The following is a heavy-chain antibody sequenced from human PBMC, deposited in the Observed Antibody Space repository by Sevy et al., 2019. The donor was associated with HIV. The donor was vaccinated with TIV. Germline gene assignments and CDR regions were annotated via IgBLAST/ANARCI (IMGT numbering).Heavy chain of an antibody. V-gene: IGHV1-2*02. CDR2: INPNSGDT. CDR3: ARGVTIFGVDYYFQH. D-gene: IGHD3-3*01. Sequence: ASVKVSCKASGNTFTVYFVYWVRQAPGQGLEWMGWINPNSGDTNDAQNFQGRVTMTSDASISTAYMELSSLTSDDTAVDYCARGVTIFGVDYYFQHWGQGALVTVSS. J-gene: IGHJ1*01. CDR1: GNTFTVYF.